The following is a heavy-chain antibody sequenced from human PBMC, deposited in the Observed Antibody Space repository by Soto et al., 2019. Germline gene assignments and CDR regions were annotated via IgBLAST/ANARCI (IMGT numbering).Heavy chain of an antibody. Sequence: GASVKVSCKATGYTFSSYAISWVRQAPGQGLEWLGWISPYSDETQYAQKTQGRVFMTIDRSARTAYLDLRSLRSDDTAVYYCARRALAGHWFDPWGQGTLVTVSS. CDR3: ARRALAGHWFDP. D-gene: IGHD6-19*01. V-gene: IGHV1-18*01. J-gene: IGHJ5*02. CDR2: ISPYSDET. CDR1: GYTFSSYA.